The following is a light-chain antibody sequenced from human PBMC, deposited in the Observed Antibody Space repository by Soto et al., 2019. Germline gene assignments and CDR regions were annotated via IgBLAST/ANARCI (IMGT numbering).Light chain of an antibody. J-gene: IGLJ3*02. CDR3: NSYTTVSTWV. Sequence: QSVLTQPASVSGSPGQSITISCTGTSSDVGSYNYVSWYQQHPGKAPKLLIYDVTNRPSGVSNRFSGSKSGNTASLTISGLQAEDEADYYCNSYTTVSTWVFGRGTKLTVL. CDR2: DVT. V-gene: IGLV2-14*03. CDR1: SSDVGSYNY.